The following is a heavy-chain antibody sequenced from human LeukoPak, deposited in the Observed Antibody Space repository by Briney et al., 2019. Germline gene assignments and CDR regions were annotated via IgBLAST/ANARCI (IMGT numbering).Heavy chain of an antibody. D-gene: IGHD3-3*01. CDR2: INSDGSST. V-gene: IGHV3-74*01. CDR1: GFTFSSYW. Sequence: GGSLRLSCAASGFTFSSYWMHWVRQAPGKGLVWVSRINSDGSSTSYADPVKGRFTISRDNAKNTLYLQMNSLRAEDTAVYYCARTPGSYYDFWSGYYNQQYYYYYGMDVWGQGTTVTVSS. CDR3: ARTPGSYYDFWSGYYNQQYYYYYGMDV. J-gene: IGHJ6*02.